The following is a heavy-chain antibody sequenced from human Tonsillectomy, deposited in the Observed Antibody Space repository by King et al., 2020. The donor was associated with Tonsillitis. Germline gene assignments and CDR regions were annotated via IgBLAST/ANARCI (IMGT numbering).Heavy chain of an antibody. CDR1: GYTFISYD. V-gene: IGHV1-18*04. CDR2: ISPYNGDT. J-gene: IGHJ4*02. CDR3: ARDFPVYSDTSDIVGPFDH. Sequence: VQLVQSGGEMKKPGASVKVSCKASGYTFISYDISWVRQAPGQGLEWMGWISPYNGDTQYAHKFQGRVSMTRDTATTTAYMELRNLRSDDTAVYYCARDFPVYSDTSDIVGPFDHWGQGTLVTVSS. D-gene: IGHD3-22*01.